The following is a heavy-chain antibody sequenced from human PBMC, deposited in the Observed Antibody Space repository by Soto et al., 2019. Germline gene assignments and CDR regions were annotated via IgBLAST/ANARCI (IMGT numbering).Heavy chain of an antibody. V-gene: IGHV4-59*11. D-gene: IGHD6-19*01. CDR3: ARVGSSGWYPDY. J-gene: IGHJ4*02. Sequence: ASETLSLTCTVSGGSISGHYWIWIRQPPGEGMEWIGYIFYSGSTTYNNNPSLKSRVSISVDTSKNQFYLRLSSVTAADTAVYYCARVGSSGWYPDYWGQGTLVTVSS. CDR2: IFYSGSTTY. CDR1: GGSISGHY.